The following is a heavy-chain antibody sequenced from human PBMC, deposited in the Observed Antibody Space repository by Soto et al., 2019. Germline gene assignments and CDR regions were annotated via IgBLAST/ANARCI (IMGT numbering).Heavy chain of an antibody. CDR2: IYYSGST. J-gene: IGHJ6*02. V-gene: IGHV4-59*01. CDR1: GGSISSYY. D-gene: IGHD2-15*01. Sequence: SETLSLTCTVSGGSISSYYWSWIRQPPGKGLEWIGYIYYSGSTNYNPSLKSRVTISVDTSKNQFSLKLSSVTAADTAVYYCARAQGRSGGSHYGMDVWGQGTTVTVSS. CDR3: ARAQGRSGGSHYGMDV.